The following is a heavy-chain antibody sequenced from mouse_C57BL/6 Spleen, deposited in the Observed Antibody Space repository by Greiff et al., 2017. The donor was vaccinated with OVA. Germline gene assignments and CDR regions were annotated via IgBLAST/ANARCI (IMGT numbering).Heavy chain of an antibody. CDR2: INPGDGDT. J-gene: IGHJ2*01. Sequence: VQLQQSGPELVKPGASVKISCKASGYAFSSSWMNWVKQRPGKGLEWIGRINPGDGDTNYNGKFKGKATLTADKSSSTAYMQLSSLTSEDSAVYFCAREGTTVVATGDYFDYWGQGTTLTVSS. CDR1: GYAFSSSW. V-gene: IGHV1-82*01. CDR3: AREGTTVVATGDYFDY. D-gene: IGHD1-1*01.